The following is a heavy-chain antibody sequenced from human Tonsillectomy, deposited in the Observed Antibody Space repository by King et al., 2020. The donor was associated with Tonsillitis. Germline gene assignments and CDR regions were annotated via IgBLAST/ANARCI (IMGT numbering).Heavy chain of an antibody. CDR1: GDTFRSYA. CDR3: ARDQQAVGGFDV. D-gene: IGHD6-19*01. CDR2: IIPILDMT. Sequence: QLVQSGAEVKKPGSAVKVSCKASGDTFRSYAISWLRQAPGQRLEWMGRIIPILDMTEYAQKFQDRVTITADKSTSTANMELSSLRSDDTAVYYCARDQQAVGGFDVWGQGTKVTVSS. J-gene: IGHJ3*01. V-gene: IGHV1-69*09.